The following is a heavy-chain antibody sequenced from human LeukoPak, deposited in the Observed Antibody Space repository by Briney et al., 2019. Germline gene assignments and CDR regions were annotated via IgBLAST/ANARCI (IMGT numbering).Heavy chain of an antibody. V-gene: IGHV3-23*01. CDR1: GFTFSSNA. Sequence: GGSLRLSCAASGFTFSSNAMSWGRHAPAKGLGWVWVVSGSGGSTYYADSVKGRFTISRDNSKNTLYVQMNSLRAEDTAVYYCAKDHTDSSGWYGNFDYWGQGTLVTVSS. J-gene: IGHJ4*02. CDR2: VSGSGGST. CDR3: AKDHTDSSGWYGNFDY. D-gene: IGHD6-19*01.